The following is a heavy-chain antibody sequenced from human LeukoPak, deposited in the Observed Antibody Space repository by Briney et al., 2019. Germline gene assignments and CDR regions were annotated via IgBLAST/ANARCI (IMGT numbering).Heavy chain of an antibody. CDR2: ISSSSSYI. Sequence: PGGSLRLSCAAPGFTFSSYSMNWVRQAPGKGLEWVSSISSSSSYIYYADSVKGRFTISRDNAKNSLYLQMNSLRAEDTAVYYCAREGEYQLRVLYYYYYMDVWGKGTTVTVSS. CDR3: AREGEYQLRVLYYYYYMDV. V-gene: IGHV3-21*01. CDR1: GFTFSSYS. J-gene: IGHJ6*03. D-gene: IGHD2-2*01.